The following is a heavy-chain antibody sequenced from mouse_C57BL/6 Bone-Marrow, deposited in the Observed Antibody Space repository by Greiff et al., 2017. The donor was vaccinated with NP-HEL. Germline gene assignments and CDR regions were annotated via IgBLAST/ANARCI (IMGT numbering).Heavy chain of an antibody. Sequence: EVMLVESGGGLVQSGRSLRLSCATSGFTFSDFYMEWVRQAPGKGLEWIAASRNKANDYTTEYSASVKGRFIVSRDTSQSILYLQMNALRAEDTAIYYCARDADDYGYWYFDVWGTGTTVTVSS. CDR3: ARDADDYGYWYFDV. CDR1: GFTFSDFY. CDR2: SRNKANDYTT. D-gene: IGHD2-4*01. V-gene: IGHV7-1*01. J-gene: IGHJ1*03.